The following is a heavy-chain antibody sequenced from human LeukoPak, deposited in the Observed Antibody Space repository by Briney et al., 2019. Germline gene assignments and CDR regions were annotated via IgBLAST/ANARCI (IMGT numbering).Heavy chain of an antibody. D-gene: IGHD2-2*01. CDR2: IKEDANEE. CDR1: GFTFSSYW. CDR3: ARAGYCTSNSCYSPNFYYMDV. Sequence: GGSLRPSCAASGFTFSSYWVSWVRQAPGKGLEWVANIKEDANEEYYVDSVRGRFIISRDNAKNSLFLQMYSLRADDTAVYYCARAGYCTSNSCYSPNFYYMDVWGKGTTVAVSS. V-gene: IGHV3-7*01. J-gene: IGHJ6*03.